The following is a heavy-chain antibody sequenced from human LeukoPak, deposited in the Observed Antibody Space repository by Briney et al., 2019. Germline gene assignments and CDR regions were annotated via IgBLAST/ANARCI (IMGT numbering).Heavy chain of an antibody. CDR1: GGTFSSYA. V-gene: IGHV1-69*05. D-gene: IGHD6-19*01. J-gene: IGHJ4*02. CDR3: ARTYDTSSGWTRFFDY. Sequence: PVKVSCKASGGTFSSYAISWVRQAPGQGLEWMGRIIPIFGTANYAQKFQGRVTITTDESTSTAYMELSSLRSEDTAVYYCARTYDTSSGWTRFFDYWGQGTLVTVSS. CDR2: IIPIFGTA.